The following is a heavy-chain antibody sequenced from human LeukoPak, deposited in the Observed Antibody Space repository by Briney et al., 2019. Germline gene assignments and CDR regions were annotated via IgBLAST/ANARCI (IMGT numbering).Heavy chain of an antibody. CDR1: GFTFSSYA. CDR2: ISGSGGST. Sequence: GGSLRLSCAASGFTFSSYAMSWVRQAPGKGLEWVSGISGSGGSTYYADSVKGRFTISRDNSKNTLYLQMNSLRAEDTAVYYCARESYSSSWYPWFDPWGQGTLVTVSP. J-gene: IGHJ5*02. CDR3: ARESYSSSWYPWFDP. V-gene: IGHV3-23*01. D-gene: IGHD6-13*01.